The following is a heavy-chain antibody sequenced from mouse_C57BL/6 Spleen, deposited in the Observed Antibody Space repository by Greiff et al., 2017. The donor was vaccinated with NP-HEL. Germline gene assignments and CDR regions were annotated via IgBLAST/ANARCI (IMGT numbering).Heavy chain of an antibody. CDR3: ARQVYGNYEHFDV. D-gene: IGHD2-1*01. CDR1: GFTFSSYG. CDR2: ISSGGSYT. V-gene: IGHV5-6*01. Sequence: VQLQQSGGDLVKPGGSLKLSCAASGFTFSSYGMSWVRQTPDKRLEWVATISSGGSYTYYPDSVKGRFTISRDNAKNTLYLQMSSLKSEDTAMYYCARQVYGNYEHFDVWGTGTTVTVSS. J-gene: IGHJ1*03.